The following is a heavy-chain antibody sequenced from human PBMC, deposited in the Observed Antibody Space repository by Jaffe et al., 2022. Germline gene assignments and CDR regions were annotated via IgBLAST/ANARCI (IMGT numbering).Heavy chain of an antibody. CDR2: ISSSGSTI. D-gene: IGHD6-13*01. J-gene: IGHJ4*02. CDR1: GFTFSSYE. CDR3: AREISPTAADPYEYPLSEENDY. V-gene: IGHV3-48*03. Sequence: EVQLVESGGGLVQPGGSLRLSCAASGFTFSSYEMNWVRQAPGKGLEWVSYISSSGSTIYYADSVKGRFTISRDNAKNSLYLQMNSLRAEDTAVYYCAREISPTAADPYEYPLSEENDYWGQGTLVTVSS.